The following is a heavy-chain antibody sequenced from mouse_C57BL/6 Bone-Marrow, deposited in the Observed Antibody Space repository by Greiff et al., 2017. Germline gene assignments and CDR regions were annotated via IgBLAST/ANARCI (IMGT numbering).Heavy chain of an antibody. D-gene: IGHD1-1*01. V-gene: IGHV1-39*01. CDR3: ARAYLSSPYYFDY. CDR2: INPNYGTT. Sequence: EVQLQQSGPELVKPGASVKISCKASGYSFTDYNMNWVKQSNGKSLEWIGVINPNYGTTSYNQKFKGKATLTVDKSSSTSYMQLNSLTSEDSAVYYCARAYLSSPYYFDYWGQGTTLTVSS. J-gene: IGHJ2*01. CDR1: GYSFTDYN.